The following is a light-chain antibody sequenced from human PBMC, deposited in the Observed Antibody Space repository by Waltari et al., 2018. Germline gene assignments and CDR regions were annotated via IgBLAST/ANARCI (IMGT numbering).Light chain of an antibody. V-gene: IGKV3-20*01. CDR1: KSISSSY. CDR3: QQYDSSPTFT. Sequence: DTVLTQSPGTLSLSPGERATLSCRTSKSISSSYLAWYQQKSGQAPRLLIYGASNRATGIPDRFSGSGSGTDFTLTISRLEPEDFAVYYCQQYDSSPTFTFGPGTKVDIK. CDR2: GAS. J-gene: IGKJ3*01.